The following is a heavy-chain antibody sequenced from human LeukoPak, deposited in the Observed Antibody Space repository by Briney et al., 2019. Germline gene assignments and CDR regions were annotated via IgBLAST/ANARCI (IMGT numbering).Heavy chain of an antibody. CDR2: IYYSGST. Sequence: SETLSLTCTVSGGSISSYYWSWIRQPPGKGLEWIGYIYYSGSTNYNPSLKSRVTISVDTSKNQFSLKLSSVTAADTAVYYCARHRDLIVGAPPFDYWGQGTLVTVSS. D-gene: IGHD1-26*01. V-gene: IGHV4-59*08. CDR1: GGSISSYY. J-gene: IGHJ4*02. CDR3: ARHRDLIVGAPPFDY.